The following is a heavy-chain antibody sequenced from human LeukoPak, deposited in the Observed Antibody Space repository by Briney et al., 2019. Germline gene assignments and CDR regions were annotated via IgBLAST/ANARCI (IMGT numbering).Heavy chain of an antibody. CDR1: GFTFSNAW. CDR2: IKSKTDGGTT. Sequence: GGSLRLSCAASGFTFSNAWMSWVRQAPGKGLEWVGHIKSKTDGGTTDYAAPVKGRFTISKDDSKNTLYLQMNSLKTEDTAVYYCTTVPYYYDNSGYYHGVFDYWGQGTLVTVSS. CDR3: TTVPYYYDNSGYYHGVFDY. V-gene: IGHV3-15*01. J-gene: IGHJ4*02. D-gene: IGHD3-22*01.